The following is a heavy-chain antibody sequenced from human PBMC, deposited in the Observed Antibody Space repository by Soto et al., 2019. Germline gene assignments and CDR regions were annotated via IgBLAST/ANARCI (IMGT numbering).Heavy chain of an antibody. V-gene: IGHV4-39*01. Sequence: QLQLQESGPGLVKPSETLSLTCTVSGGSIDSRNYYWGWIRQPPGKGLEWIGTIYYSGSTYYNPSLKSRVTISVDTSKNQFSLKLSSVTAADTAVYYCARHSGWNYPGVIDYWGQGTLVTVSS. CDR1: GGSIDSRNYY. CDR2: IYYSGST. D-gene: IGHD1-7*01. CDR3: ARHSGWNYPGVIDY. J-gene: IGHJ4*02.